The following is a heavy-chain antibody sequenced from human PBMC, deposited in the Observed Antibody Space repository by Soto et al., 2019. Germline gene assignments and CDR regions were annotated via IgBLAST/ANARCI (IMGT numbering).Heavy chain of an antibody. J-gene: IGHJ6*02. D-gene: IGHD4-17*01. CDR1: GFSLSTTGVG. Sequence: VSGPTLVNPTQTLTLTCTFSGFSLSTTGVGVGWIRQPPGKALEWLALIYWNDDERYSPSLKSRLTITKDTSKNQVVLTMTNMNPVDTATYYCAHSEATVTSYYYFYYGMDVWGQGTTVTVSS. CDR3: AHSEATVTSYYYFYYGMDV. CDR2: IYWNDDE. V-gene: IGHV2-5*01.